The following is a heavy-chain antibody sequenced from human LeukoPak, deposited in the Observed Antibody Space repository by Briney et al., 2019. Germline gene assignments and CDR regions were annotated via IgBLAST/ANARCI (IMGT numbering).Heavy chain of an antibody. CDR2: ISNNGGYT. D-gene: IGHD6-19*01. V-gene: IGHV3-23*01. CDR3: AKEAQWLVGEDYFDY. CDR1: GFTFSSSA. Sequence: GGSLRLSCAASGFTFSSSAMSWVRQAPGKGLEWVSAISNNGGYTYYADSVQGRFTISRDNSKNTLYLQMNSLRAEDTAVYYCAKEAQWLVGEDYFDYWGQGTLVTVSS. J-gene: IGHJ4*02.